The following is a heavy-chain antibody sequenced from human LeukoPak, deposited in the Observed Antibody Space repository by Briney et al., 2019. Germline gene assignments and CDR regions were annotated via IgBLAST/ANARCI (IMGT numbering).Heavy chain of an antibody. CDR3: ARGSSSFVY. J-gene: IGHJ4*02. D-gene: IGHD6-13*01. CDR2: IYTSGST. V-gene: IGHV4-61*02. CDR1: GGSISSGSYY. Sequence: SETLSLTCTVSGGSISSGSYYWSWIRQPAGKGLEWIGRIYTSGSTNYNPSLKSRVTISVDTSKNQFPLKLSSVTAADTAVYYCARGSSSFVYWGQGTLVTVSS.